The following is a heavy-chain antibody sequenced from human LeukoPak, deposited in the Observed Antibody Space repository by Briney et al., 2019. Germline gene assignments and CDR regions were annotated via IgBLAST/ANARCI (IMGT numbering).Heavy chain of an antibody. CDR2: ISSSSSYI. CDR3: ASSLLYSAYYFAEY. Sequence: GGSLRLSCAASGYTFSSYSMNWVRQAPGKGLEWVSSISSSSSYIYYADSVKGRFTISRDNAKNSLYLRMNSLRAEDTAVYYCASSLLYSAYYFAEYWGQGTLVTVSS. CDR1: GYTFSSYS. J-gene: IGHJ4*02. D-gene: IGHD5-12*01. V-gene: IGHV3-21*06.